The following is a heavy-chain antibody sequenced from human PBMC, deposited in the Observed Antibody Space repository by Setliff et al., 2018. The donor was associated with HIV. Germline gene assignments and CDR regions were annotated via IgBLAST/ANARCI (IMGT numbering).Heavy chain of an antibody. CDR1: GYIFTDYY. CDR3: ARDRIEGATDAFDI. CDR2: INPNSGAT. V-gene: IGHV1-2*02. Sequence: ASVKVSCKASGYIFTDYYIHWVRQAPAQGLEGMGWINPNSGATNYAQKFQGRATMTRATSISTAYMDLSRLRSDDTAVYYCARDRIEGATDAFDIWGQGTMVTVSS. J-gene: IGHJ3*02. D-gene: IGHD1-26*01.